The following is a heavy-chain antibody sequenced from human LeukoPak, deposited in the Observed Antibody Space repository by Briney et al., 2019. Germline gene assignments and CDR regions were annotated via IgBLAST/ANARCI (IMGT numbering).Heavy chain of an antibody. V-gene: IGHV3-23*01. CDR2: ISGSGAST. D-gene: IGHD1-26*01. CDR1: GFTFSSYA. J-gene: IGHJ4*02. Sequence: PGGSLRLSCAASGFTFSSYAMSWVRQAPGKGLEWVSAISGSGASTYYADSVKGRFTISRDNSKNTLYLQMNSLRAEDTAVYYCAKDRFSGRAPSDYWGQGTLVTVSS. CDR3: AKDRFSGRAPSDY.